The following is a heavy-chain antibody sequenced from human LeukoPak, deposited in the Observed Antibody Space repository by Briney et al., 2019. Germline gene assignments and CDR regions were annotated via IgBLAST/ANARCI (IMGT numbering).Heavy chain of an antibody. CDR2: ISYDGSNK. CDR3: ARDPGYYYDSSGYGY. J-gene: IGHJ4*02. V-gene: IGHV3-30*04. Sequence: PGRSLRLSCAASGFTFSSYAMQWVRQAPGKGLEWVAVISYDGSNKYYADSVKGRFTISRDNAKNSLYLQMNSLRAEDTAVYYCARDPGYYYDSSGYGYWGQGTLVTVSS. CDR1: GFTFSSYA. D-gene: IGHD3-22*01.